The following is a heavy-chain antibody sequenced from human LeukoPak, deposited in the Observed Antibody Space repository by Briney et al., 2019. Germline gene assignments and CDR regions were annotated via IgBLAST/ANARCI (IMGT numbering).Heavy chain of an antibody. D-gene: IGHD6-13*01. CDR1: GFTFGAYT. CDR3: ARAYSSSWYEVGY. CDR2: IFSRSESI. Sequence: GGSLRLSCAASGFTFGAYTINWVRQAPGKGLEWVSCIFSRSESILYADSVKGRFTISRDSAKNSLYLQMDSLRVEDTAVYYCARAYSSSWYEVGYWGQGTLVTVSS. J-gene: IGHJ4*02. V-gene: IGHV3-21*01.